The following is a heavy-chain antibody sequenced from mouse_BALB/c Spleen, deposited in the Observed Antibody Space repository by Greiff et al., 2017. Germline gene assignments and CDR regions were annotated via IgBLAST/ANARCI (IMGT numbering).Heavy chain of an antibody. Sequence: QVHVKQSGAELVRPGTSVKVSCKASGYAFTNYLIEWVKQRPGQGLEWIGVINPGSGGTNYNEKFKGKATLTADKSSSTAYMQLSSLTSDDSAVYFCARGGGTLYWYFDVWGAGTTVTVSS. J-gene: IGHJ1*01. CDR1: GYAFTNYL. V-gene: IGHV1-54*01. CDR3: ARGGGTLYWYFDV. D-gene: IGHD3-3*01. CDR2: INPGSGGT.